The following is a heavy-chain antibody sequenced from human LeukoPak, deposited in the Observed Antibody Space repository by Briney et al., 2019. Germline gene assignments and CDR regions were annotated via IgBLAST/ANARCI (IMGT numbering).Heavy chain of an antibody. Sequence: GESLKISCKGSGYSFTSYWIGWVRQLPGKGLEWMGIIYPGDSDTRYSPSFQGHVTISADKSISTAYLQWSSLKASDTAVYYCARRRQRGYSSSWYVDAFDIWGQGTMVTVSS. J-gene: IGHJ3*02. V-gene: IGHV5-51*01. D-gene: IGHD6-13*01. CDR3: ARRRQRGYSSSWYVDAFDI. CDR2: IYPGDSDT. CDR1: GYSFTSYW.